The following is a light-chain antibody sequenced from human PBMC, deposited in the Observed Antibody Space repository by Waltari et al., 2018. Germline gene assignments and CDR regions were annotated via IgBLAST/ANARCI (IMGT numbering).Light chain of an antibody. Sequence: DIPMTQSPSSVSASIGDRVTITCRASQGMSNSLSWFQQEPGKAPKSLIYAASRLQSGVPSKFSGSGSGTHFTLTITNLQPEDSATYYCQQYNDYPLTFGGGTKVEI. CDR1: QGMSNS. CDR3: QQYNDYPLT. J-gene: IGKJ4*01. V-gene: IGKV1-16*02. CDR2: AAS.